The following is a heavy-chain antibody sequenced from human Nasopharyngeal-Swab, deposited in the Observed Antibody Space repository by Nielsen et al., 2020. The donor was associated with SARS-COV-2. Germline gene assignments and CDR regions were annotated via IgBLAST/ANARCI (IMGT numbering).Heavy chain of an antibody. V-gene: IGHV3-74*03. J-gene: IGHJ4*01. CDR1: GFRLSDYW. Sequence: GGSLRLSCGSSGFRLSDYWMHWVRQVPGKGLEWVARVNEDGTTITYADSVKGRFTISRDYAKNTLFLRMRSLRDDDTAVYYCTRDHSGSVDLWGLGILVTVSS. D-gene: IGHD1-26*01. CDR2: VNEDGTTI. CDR3: TRDHSGSVDL.